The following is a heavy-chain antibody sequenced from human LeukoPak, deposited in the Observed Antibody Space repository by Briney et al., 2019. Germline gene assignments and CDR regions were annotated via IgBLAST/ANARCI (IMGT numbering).Heavy chain of an antibody. V-gene: IGHV3-23*01. CDR3: AAGTVYDYVWGSYRADY. CDR2: ISGSGGST. Sequence: GGSLRLSCAASGFTFSSYGMSWVRQAPGKGLEWVSAISGSGGSTYYADSVKGRFTISRDSSKNTLYLQMNSLRAEDTAVYYCAAGTVYDYVWGSYRADYWGQGTLVTVSS. D-gene: IGHD3-16*02. J-gene: IGHJ4*02. CDR1: GFTFSSYG.